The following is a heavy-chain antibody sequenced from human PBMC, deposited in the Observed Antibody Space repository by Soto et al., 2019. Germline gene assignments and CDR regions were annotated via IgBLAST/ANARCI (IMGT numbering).Heavy chain of an antibody. J-gene: IGHJ2*01. Sequence: QLQLQESGPGLVKPSETLSLTCTVSGGSISSSSYYWGWIRQPPGKGLEWIGSIYYSGSTYYNPSLKSRVTISVDTSKNQFSLKLSSVTAADTAVYYCARRLQQWPAYWYFDLWGRGTLVTVSS. CDR3: ARRLQQWPAYWYFDL. V-gene: IGHV4-39*01. CDR1: GGSISSSSYY. CDR2: IYYSGST. D-gene: IGHD6-19*01.